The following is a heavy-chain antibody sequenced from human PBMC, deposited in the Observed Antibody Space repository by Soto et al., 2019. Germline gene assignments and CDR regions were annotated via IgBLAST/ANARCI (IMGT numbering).Heavy chain of an antibody. CDR2: IWYDGSDK. CDR3: ARGWVAGGYEFDY. Sequence: QVQLVESGGGVVQPGRSLRLSCAASGFTFSTYGMHWVRQAPGKGLEWMAIIWYDGSDKYYSDSVKGRFTISRDNSKNTLYLQMNSLRGEDAAVYYCARGWVAGGYEFDYWGQGTLVTVSS. CDR1: GFTFSTYG. D-gene: IGHD5-12*01. J-gene: IGHJ4*02. V-gene: IGHV3-33*01.